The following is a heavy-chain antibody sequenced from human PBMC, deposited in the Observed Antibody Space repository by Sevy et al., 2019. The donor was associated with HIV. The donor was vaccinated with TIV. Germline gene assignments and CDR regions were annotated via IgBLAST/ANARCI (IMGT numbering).Heavy chain of an antibody. CDR3: TSYRGYSYGTGQGSYYGMYV. J-gene: IGHJ6*02. CDR2: IRSKANSYAT. Sequence: GESLKISCAASGFTFSGSAMHWVRQASGKGLEWVGRIRSKANSYATAYAASVKGRFTISRDDSKNTAYLQMNSLKTEDTAVYYCTSYRGYSYGTGQGSYYGMYVWGQGTTVTVSS. V-gene: IGHV3-73*01. CDR1: GFTFSGSA. D-gene: IGHD5-18*01.